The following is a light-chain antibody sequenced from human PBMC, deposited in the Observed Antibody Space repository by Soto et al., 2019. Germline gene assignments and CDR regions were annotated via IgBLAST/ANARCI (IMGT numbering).Light chain of an antibody. CDR2: GAS. CDR3: QQYNNWPPWT. J-gene: IGKJ1*01. Sequence: VMTQSPATLSXXVREXATLXXGXSQSVSSNLAWYQQKPGQAPRLLIYGASTRATGIPATFSGSGSGTEFTLTISSLQSEDFAVYYCQQYNNWPPWTFGDGAKVDIK. V-gene: IGKV3-15*01. CDR1: QSVSSN.